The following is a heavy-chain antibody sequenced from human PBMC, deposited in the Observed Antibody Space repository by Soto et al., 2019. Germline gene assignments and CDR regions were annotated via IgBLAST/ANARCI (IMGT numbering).Heavy chain of an antibody. D-gene: IGHD3-3*01. CDR2: INHSGST. V-gene: IGHV4-34*01. J-gene: IGHJ4*02. CDR1: GGSFSGYY. Sequence: SETLSLTCAVYGGSFSGYYWSWIRQPPGKGLEWIGEINHSGSTNYNPSLKSRVTISVDTSKNQFSLKLSSVTAADTAVYYYARGRAALRFLEWLPSALFDYWGQGTLVTVSS. CDR3: ARGRAALRFLEWLPSALFDY.